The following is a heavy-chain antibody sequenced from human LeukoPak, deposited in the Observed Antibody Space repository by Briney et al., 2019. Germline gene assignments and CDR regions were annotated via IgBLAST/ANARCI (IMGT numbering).Heavy chain of an antibody. Sequence: PSETLSLTCTVSGGSISSYYWSWIRQPPGKGLEWIGEINHSGSTNYNPSLKSRVTISVDTSKNQFSLKLSSVTAADTAVYYCARGLGYSSSWYLSYWGQGTLVTVSS. CDR2: INHSGST. CDR1: GGSISSYY. J-gene: IGHJ4*02. D-gene: IGHD6-13*01. CDR3: ARGLGYSSSWYLSY. V-gene: IGHV4-34*01.